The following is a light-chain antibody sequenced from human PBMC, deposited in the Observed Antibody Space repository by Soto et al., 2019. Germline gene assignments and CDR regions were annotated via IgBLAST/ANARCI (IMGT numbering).Light chain of an antibody. CDR1: HIINSW. CDR2: AAS. CDR3: QQANYFPLS. V-gene: IGKV1-12*01. J-gene: IGKJ4*01. Sequence: IQLTQSPSSLSASVGDRVTITCRARHIINSWLAWYQQKPGKAPRLLISAASTLQSGVPSRFSGSGSGTDFTLTIRSLQPEDFGTYYCQQANYFPLSFGGGTKVDIK.